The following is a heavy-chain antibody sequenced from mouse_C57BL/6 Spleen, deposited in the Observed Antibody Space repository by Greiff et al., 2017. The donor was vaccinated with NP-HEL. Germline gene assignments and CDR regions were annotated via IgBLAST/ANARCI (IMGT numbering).Heavy chain of an antibody. V-gene: IGHV1-69*01. D-gene: IGHD1-1*01. CDR1: GYTFTSYC. J-gene: IGHJ4*01. Sequence: QVQLQQPGAELVMPGASVKLSCKASGYTFTSYCMHWVKQRPGQGLEWIGEIDPSDSYTNYNQKFKGKSTLTVDKSSSTAYMQLSSLTSEDAAVYYCARGDGSRAMDYWGQGTSVTVSS. CDR2: IDPSDSYT. CDR3: ARGDGSRAMDY.